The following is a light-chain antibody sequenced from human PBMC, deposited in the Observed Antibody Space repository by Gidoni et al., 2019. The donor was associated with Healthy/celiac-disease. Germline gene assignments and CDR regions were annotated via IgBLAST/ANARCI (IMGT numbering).Light chain of an antibody. CDR1: SSNIGAGYD. Sequence: QSVLTQPPSVSAAPGQRVTISCTGSSSNIGAGYDVHWYQQLPGTAPKLLIYGNSNRPSGVPDRFSGSKSGTSASLAITGLQAEDEADYHCQSYDSSLSGSVFGGGTKLTVL. CDR2: GNS. V-gene: IGLV1-40*01. J-gene: IGLJ2*01. CDR3: QSYDSSLSGSV.